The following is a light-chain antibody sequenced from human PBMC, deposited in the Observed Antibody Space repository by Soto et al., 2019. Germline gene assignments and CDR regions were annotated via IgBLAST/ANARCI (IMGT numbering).Light chain of an antibody. CDR1: SSDVGGYNY. CDR2: EVS. Sequence: QSALTQPASVSGSPGQSITISCTGTSSDVGGYNYVSWYQQHPGKAPKVMIYEVSSRPSGVSNRFSGSKSGNTASLTISGLQAEDEGDYYCSSYTCSNTPVVFGGGTKLTVL. J-gene: IGLJ2*01. CDR3: SSYTCSNTPVV. V-gene: IGLV2-14*01.